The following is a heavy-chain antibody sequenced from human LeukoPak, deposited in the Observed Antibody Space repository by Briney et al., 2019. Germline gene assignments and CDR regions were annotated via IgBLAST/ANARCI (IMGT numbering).Heavy chain of an antibody. CDR1: GFTFSSYA. Sequence: GRSLRLSCAASGFTFSSYAVHWVRQAPGKGLEWVAVISYDGSNKYYADSVKGRFTISRDNSKNTLYLQMNSLRAEDTAVYYCARDSRSGEWELVFDYWGQGTLVTVSS. CDR2: ISYDGSNK. D-gene: IGHD1-26*01. V-gene: IGHV3-30-3*01. J-gene: IGHJ4*02. CDR3: ARDSRSGEWELVFDY.